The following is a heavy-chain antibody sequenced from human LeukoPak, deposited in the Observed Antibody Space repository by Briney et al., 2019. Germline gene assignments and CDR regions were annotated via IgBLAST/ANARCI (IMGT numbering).Heavy chain of an antibody. D-gene: IGHD4-23*01. CDR2: INTDGSST. J-gene: IGHJ4*02. CDR3: AKAGYGGNSFGY. Sequence: PGGSLRLSCAASGFTFSSYRMRWVRQAPGKGLMWVSRINTDGSSTNYADSVKGRFTISRDNAKNTLYLQMYSLRAEDTAVYYCAKAGYGGNSFGYWGQGTLVTVSS. CDR1: GFTFSSYR. V-gene: IGHV3-74*01.